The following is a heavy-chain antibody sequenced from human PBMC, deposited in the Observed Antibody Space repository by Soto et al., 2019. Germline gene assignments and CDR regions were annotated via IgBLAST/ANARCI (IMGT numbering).Heavy chain of an antibody. CDR2: IYYSGST. CDR3: ARGPLWFGELSSAPGWFDP. Sequence: SETLSLTCTVPVGSISSYYWSWIRQRPGKGLEWIGYIYYSGSTNYNPSLKSRVTISVDTSKNQFSLKLSSVTAADMAVYYCARGPLWFGELSSAPGWFDPWGQGTLVTVSS. J-gene: IGHJ5*02. V-gene: IGHV4-59*01. CDR1: VGSISSYY. D-gene: IGHD3-10*01.